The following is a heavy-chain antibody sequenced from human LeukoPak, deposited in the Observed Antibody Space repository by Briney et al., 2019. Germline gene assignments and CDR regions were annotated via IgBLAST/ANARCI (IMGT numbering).Heavy chain of an antibody. CDR1: ASAFSRSW. Sequence: GGSLRLSCEASASAFSRSWMSWVRQAPGKGPEWVALMRLSGNPIYYLESVKGRFTISRDNAKNSLFLQMGSLRAEDTAVYYCARGSDTYHYYYMDVWGKGTTVTVSS. D-gene: IGHD3-9*01. V-gene: IGHV3-7*01. J-gene: IGHJ6*03. CDR3: ARGSDTYHYYYMDV. CDR2: MRLSGNPI.